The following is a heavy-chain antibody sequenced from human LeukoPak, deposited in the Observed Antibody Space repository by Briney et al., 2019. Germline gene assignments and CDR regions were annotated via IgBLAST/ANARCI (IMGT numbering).Heavy chain of an antibody. CDR3: ATGYSSGWRPLGY. J-gene: IGHJ4*02. V-gene: IGHV3-21*01. CDR1: GFTFSSYR. D-gene: IGHD6-19*01. Sequence: GGSLRLSCAASGFTFSSYRMNWVRQAPGKGLEWVSSISSSSSYIYYADSVKGRFTISRDNAKNSLYLQMNSLRAEDTAVYYCATGYSSGWRPLGYWGQGTLVTVSS. CDR2: ISSSSSYI.